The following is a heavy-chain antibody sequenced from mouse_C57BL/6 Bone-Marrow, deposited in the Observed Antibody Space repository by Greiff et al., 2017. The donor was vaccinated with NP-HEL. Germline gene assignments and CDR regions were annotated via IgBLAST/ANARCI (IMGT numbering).Heavy chain of an antibody. CDR2: ISSGGSYT. J-gene: IGHJ4*01. V-gene: IGHV5-6*02. CDR1: GFTFSSYG. D-gene: IGHD1-1*01. CDR3: ARRNYYGSSYLYAMDY. Sequence: EVKLEESGGDLVKPGGSLKLSCAASGFTFSSYGMSWVRQTPDKRLEWVATISSGGSYTYYPDSVKGRFTISRDNAKNTLYLQMSSLKSEDTAMYYCARRNYYGSSYLYAMDYWGQGTSVTVSS.